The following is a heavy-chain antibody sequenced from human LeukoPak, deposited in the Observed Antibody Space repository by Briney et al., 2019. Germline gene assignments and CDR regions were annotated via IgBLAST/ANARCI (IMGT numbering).Heavy chain of an antibody. CDR2: ISSTGSTI. J-gene: IGHJ4*02. CDR3: ARDYDFWSGYYRY. CDR1: GFTFSDYY. D-gene: IGHD3-3*01. Sequence: GGSLRLSCAASGFTFSDYYMSWIRQAPGKGLEWVSYISSTGSTIYYADSVKGRFTISRDNAKNSLYLQMNSLRAEDTAVYYCARDYDFWSGYYRYWGQGTLVTVSS. V-gene: IGHV3-11*01.